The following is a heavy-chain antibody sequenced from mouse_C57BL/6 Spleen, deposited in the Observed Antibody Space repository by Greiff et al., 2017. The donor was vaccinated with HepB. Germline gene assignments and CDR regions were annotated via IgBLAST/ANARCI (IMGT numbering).Heavy chain of an antibody. V-gene: IGHV1-19*01. Sequence: EVQLQQSGPVLVKPGASVKMSCKASGYTFTDYYMNWVKQSHGKSLEWIGVINPYNGGTSYNQKFKGKATLTVDKSSSTAYMELNSLTSEDSAVYYCAREELLMDYWGQGTSVTVSS. CDR1: GYTFTDYY. CDR3: AREELLMDY. CDR2: INPYNGGT. J-gene: IGHJ4*01.